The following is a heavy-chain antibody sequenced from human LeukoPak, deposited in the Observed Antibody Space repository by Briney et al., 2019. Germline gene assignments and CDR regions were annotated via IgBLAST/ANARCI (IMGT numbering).Heavy chain of an antibody. D-gene: IGHD4-17*01. CDR3: AKEIYGDSTGGRFQH. Sequence: GGSLRLSCAASGFTSSSYAMSWVRQAPGKGLEWVSVISGSGGSTYYADSVKGRFTISRDNSKNTLYLQMNSLRAEDTAVYYCAKEIYGDSTGGRFQHWGQGTLVTVSS. V-gene: IGHV3-23*01. J-gene: IGHJ1*01. CDR1: GFTSSSYA. CDR2: ISGSGGST.